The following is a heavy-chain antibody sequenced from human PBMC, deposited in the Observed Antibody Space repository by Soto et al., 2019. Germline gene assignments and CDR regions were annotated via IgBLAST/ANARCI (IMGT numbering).Heavy chain of an antibody. CDR1: GYSFSTFW. J-gene: IGHJ6*02. V-gene: IGHV5-51*01. D-gene: IGHD1-26*01. Sequence: GGSLKISCQGSGYSFSTFWIGWVRQRPGECLEWMGSIYPGDSDTRYRPSFQGQVTISADKSITTAFLQWSSLKASDTAMYYCARSGRNGYFAMDVWGQGTTVTVSS. CDR2: IYPGDSDT. CDR3: ARSGRNGYFAMDV.